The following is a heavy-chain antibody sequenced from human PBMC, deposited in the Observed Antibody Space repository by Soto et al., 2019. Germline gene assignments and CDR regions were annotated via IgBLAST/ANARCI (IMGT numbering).Heavy chain of an antibody. J-gene: IGHJ4*02. V-gene: IGHV3-30-3*01. CDR3: ARREDKSAWSVIGW. D-gene: IGHD2-21*01. Sequence: QVQLVESGGTVVQPGVSLRLSCAASGFTFNTYAMHWVRQAPGKGLEWVAIISFDGNNKYYADSVKGRFTISRDNSNDALYLQMNSLKTDDTAVYYCARREDKSAWSVIGWWGQGTLVTVSS. CDR2: ISFDGNNK. CDR1: GFTFNTYA.